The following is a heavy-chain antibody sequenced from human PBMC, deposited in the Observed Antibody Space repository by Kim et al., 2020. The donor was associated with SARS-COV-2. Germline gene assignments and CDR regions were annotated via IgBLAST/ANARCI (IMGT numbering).Heavy chain of an antibody. CDR3: ARVLTSGWSYFDY. Sequence: GGSLRLSCAASGFTFSSYSMDWVRQAPGKGLEWIASISRSGSDIYYAYSMKGRFTISRDNARASLYLQMNSLRAEDTAVYYCARVLTSGWSYFDYWGQGTLVTVSS. D-gene: IGHD6-19*01. J-gene: IGHJ4*02. CDR1: GFTFSSYS. CDR2: ISRSGSDI. V-gene: IGHV3-21*01.